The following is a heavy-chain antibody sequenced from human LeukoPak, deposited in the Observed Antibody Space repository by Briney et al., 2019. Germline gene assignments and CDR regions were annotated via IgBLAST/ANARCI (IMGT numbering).Heavy chain of an antibody. J-gene: IGHJ4*02. Sequence: PGGSLRLSCAASGFIFSSYWLSWVRQAPGKGLEWVANIKQDGSEKYYVDSVKGRFTISRDNAKNSLYLLMTSLRAEDTAVYYCARYSYSHGYFDNWGQGTLVTVSS. CDR3: ARYSYSHGYFDN. D-gene: IGHD5-18*01. CDR2: IKQDGSEK. CDR1: GFIFSSYW. V-gene: IGHV3-7*01.